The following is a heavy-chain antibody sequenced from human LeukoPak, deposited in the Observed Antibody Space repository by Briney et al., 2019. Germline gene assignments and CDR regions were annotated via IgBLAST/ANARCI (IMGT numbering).Heavy chain of an antibody. J-gene: IGHJ5*02. CDR2: INTFNSDT. V-gene: IGHV1-3*04. CDR1: GYTFTTYA. Sequence: ASVKVSCKASGYTFTTYAIHWVRQAPGQRREWMGGINTFNSDTKYSQRFQGRVTITRDSSQIKAYMELSRLTSEDSSVYYCARASTYNWLDTWGQGTLVTVSS. CDR3: ARASTYNWLDT.